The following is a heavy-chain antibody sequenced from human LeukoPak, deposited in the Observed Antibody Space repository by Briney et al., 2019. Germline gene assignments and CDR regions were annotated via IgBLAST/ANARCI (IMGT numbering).Heavy chain of an antibody. Sequence: PSETLSLTCTVSGGSISSSSYYWSWLRQPPGKGLEWIGYIYYSGSTNYNPSLKSRVTISVDTSKNQFSLKLSSVTAADTAVYYCARSYYYESSAYFDYWGQGTLVTVSS. J-gene: IGHJ4*02. CDR3: ARSYYYESSAYFDY. CDR2: IYYSGST. D-gene: IGHD3-22*01. V-gene: IGHV4-61*01. CDR1: GGSISSSSYY.